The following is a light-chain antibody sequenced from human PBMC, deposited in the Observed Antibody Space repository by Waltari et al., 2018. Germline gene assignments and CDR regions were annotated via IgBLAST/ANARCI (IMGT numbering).Light chain of an antibody. CDR1: QGISSW. J-gene: IGKJ1*01. V-gene: IGKV1-5*03. CDR2: QAS. Sequence: DIQMTQSPSTLSASVGDRVTITCRASQGISSWLAWYQQKPGKAPKLLIYQASSLESGGPSRFSGSGSGTEFTLTISSLQPDDFATYYCQQYSSFSGTFGQGTKVEIK. CDR3: QQYSSFSGT.